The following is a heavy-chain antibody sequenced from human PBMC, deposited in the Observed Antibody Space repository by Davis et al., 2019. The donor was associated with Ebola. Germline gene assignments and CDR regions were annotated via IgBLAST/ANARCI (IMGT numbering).Heavy chain of an antibody. D-gene: IGHD2-21*01. V-gene: IGHV3-21*01. Sequence: GESLKISCAASGFTFSSYSMNWVRQAPGKGLEWVSSISSSSSYIYYADSVKGRFTISRDNAKNSLYLQMNSLRAEDTAVYYCARDGSILGTRGYYYGMDVWGQGTTVTVSS. J-gene: IGHJ6*02. CDR2: ISSSSSYI. CDR3: ARDGSILGTRGYYYGMDV. CDR1: GFTFSSYS.